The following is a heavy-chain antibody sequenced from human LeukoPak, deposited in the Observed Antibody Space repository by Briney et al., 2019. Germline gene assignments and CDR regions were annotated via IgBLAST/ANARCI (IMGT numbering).Heavy chain of an antibody. CDR3: ASYNWNYKGIDY. V-gene: IGHV4-30-2*01. CDR2: IYHSGST. J-gene: IGHJ4*02. D-gene: IGHD1-7*01. Sequence: SQTLSLTCAVSGGSINSGGYSWTWIRQPPGKGLEWIGYIYHSGSTYYNPSLQSRVTISVDRSKNQFSLKLNSVTAADTAVYYCASYNWNYKGIDYWGQGTLVTVSS. CDR1: GGSINSGGYS.